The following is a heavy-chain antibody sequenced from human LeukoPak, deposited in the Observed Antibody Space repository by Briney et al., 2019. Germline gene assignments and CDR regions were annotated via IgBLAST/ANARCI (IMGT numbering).Heavy chain of an antibody. V-gene: IGHV3-48*01. D-gene: IGHD6-19*01. Sequence: PGGSLRLSCAASGFTFSTYSMNWVRQARGKGLEWVSYIRSSSDTIFYADSVKGRFTISRDNAKNSLYLQMNSLRAEDTAVYYCARGQYSSGPEDYWGQGTLVTVSS. CDR1: GFTFSTYS. CDR2: IRSSSDTI. J-gene: IGHJ4*02. CDR3: ARGQYSSGPEDY.